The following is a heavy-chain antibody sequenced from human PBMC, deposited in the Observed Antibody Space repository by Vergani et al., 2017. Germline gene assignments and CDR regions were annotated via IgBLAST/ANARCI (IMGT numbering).Heavy chain of an antibody. CDR3: ARESHTYYDFWSGYYTRDAFDI. V-gene: IGHV3-30-3*01. Sequence: VQLVESGGDLVQPGGSLRLSCAASGFTFSSYAMHWVRQAPGKGLEWVAVISYDGSNKYYADSVKGRFTISRDNSKNTLYLQMNSLRAEDTAVYYCARESHTYYDFWSGYYTRDAFDIWGQGTMVTVSS. J-gene: IGHJ3*02. CDR2: ISYDGSNK. D-gene: IGHD3-3*01. CDR1: GFTFSSYA.